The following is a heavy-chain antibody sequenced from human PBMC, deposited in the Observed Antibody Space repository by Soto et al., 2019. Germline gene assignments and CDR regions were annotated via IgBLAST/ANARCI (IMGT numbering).Heavy chain of an antibody. CDR1: GYSFTSYW. CDR3: ARQRDGFRSYDS. J-gene: IGHJ4*02. Sequence: KTSGESLKISCKGSGYSFTSYWIGWVRQMPGKGLEWMGVIYPGDSDTRYSPSFQGQVTISADKSISTASLQWSSLQASDTAMYYCARQRDGFRSYDSWGKGTLVTVSS. CDR2: IYPGDSDT. D-gene: IGHD3-10*01. V-gene: IGHV5-51*01.